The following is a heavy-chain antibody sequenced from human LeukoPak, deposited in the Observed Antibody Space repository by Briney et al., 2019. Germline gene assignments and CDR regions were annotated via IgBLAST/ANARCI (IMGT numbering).Heavy chain of an antibody. V-gene: IGHV4-39*07. CDR1: GGSISSSSYY. Sequence: PSETLSLTCTVSGGSISSSSYYWGWIRQPPGKGLEWIGSIYYSGSTYYNPSLKSRVTISVDTSKNQFSLKLSSVTAADTAVYYCASDRSYYDILTGYETRGAFDIWGQGTMVTVSS. CDR3: ASDRSYYDILTGYETRGAFDI. CDR2: IYYSGST. D-gene: IGHD3-9*01. J-gene: IGHJ3*02.